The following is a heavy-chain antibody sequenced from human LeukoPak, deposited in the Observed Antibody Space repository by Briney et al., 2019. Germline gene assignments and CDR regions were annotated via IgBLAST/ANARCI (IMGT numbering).Heavy chain of an antibody. CDR2: ISSSGTTI. CDR1: GFTFSSYE. Sequence: PGGSLRLSCAASGFTFSSYEMNWVRQAPGKGLEWISYISSSGTTIYYADSVKGRFTISRDNAKNSLYLQMNSLRDEDTAVYYCARAFYGDYVGTLTGWGQGTLVTVSS. D-gene: IGHD4-17*01. J-gene: IGHJ4*02. CDR3: ARAFYGDYVGTLTG. V-gene: IGHV3-48*03.